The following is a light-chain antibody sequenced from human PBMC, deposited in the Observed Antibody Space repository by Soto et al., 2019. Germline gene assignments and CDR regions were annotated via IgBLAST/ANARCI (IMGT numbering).Light chain of an antibody. CDR3: MQSTQFPNT. J-gene: IGKJ5*01. CDR2: EVI. Sequence: DIVMTQTPLSLSVTPGQPASISCKSSQSLLQSDGKTHLYWYSQRPGQPPQLLIYEVIKRFSGVPHRFSGSGSGTDFTLKISRVEAEDVGVYYCMQSTQFPNTFGQGTRLESK. V-gene: IGKV2D-29*01. CDR1: QSLLQSDGKTH.